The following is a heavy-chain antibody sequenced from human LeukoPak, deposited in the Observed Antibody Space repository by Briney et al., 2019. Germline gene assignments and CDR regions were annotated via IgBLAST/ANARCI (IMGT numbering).Heavy chain of an antibody. Sequence: ASVKVSCKASGYTFTSYGISWVRQAPGQGLEWMGWISAYNGNTNYAQKLQGRVTITTDTSTSTAYMELRSLRSDDTAVYYCASSPRSVGWYYFDYWGQGTLVTVSS. CDR3: ASSPRSVGWYYFDY. D-gene: IGHD6-19*01. J-gene: IGHJ4*02. CDR1: GYTFTSYG. V-gene: IGHV1-18*01. CDR2: ISAYNGNT.